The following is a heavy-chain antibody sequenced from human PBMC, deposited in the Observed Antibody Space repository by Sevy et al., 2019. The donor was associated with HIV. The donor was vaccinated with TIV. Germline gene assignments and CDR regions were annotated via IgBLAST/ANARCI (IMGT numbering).Heavy chain of an antibody. CDR1: GFTLSKYW. CDR2: MKQDAGQK. D-gene: IGHD1-7*01. V-gene: IGHV3-7*01. J-gene: IGHJ4*02. CDR3: ARDDGNYYFHY. Sequence: GGSLRLSCAASGFTLSKYWMGWVRQAPGKGLEWVANMKQDAGQKYYVDSVKGRFTISRDNAKNSLYLQMNSLRAEDTAVYFCARDDGNYYFHYWGQGTLVTVSS.